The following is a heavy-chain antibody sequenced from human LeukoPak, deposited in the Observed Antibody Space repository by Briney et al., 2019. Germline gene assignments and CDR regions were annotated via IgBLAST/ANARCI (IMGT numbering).Heavy chain of an antibody. CDR2: IYYSGST. Sequence: SETLSLTCTVSGGSISSYYWSWIRQPPGKGLEWIGYIYYSGSTNYNPSLKSRVTISVDTSKNQFSLKLSSVTAADTAVYYCAGARAFDCSGGSCYFDYWGQGTLVTVSS. CDR3: AGARAFDCSGGSCYFDY. CDR1: GGSISSYY. D-gene: IGHD2-15*01. J-gene: IGHJ4*02. V-gene: IGHV4-59*01.